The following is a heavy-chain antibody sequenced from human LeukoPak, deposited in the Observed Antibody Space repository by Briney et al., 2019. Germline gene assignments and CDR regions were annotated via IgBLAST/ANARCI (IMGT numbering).Heavy chain of an antibody. CDR1: GYTFTGYY. CDR3: ARVLSPEYQLLSSLTDYYMDV. Sequence: ASVKVSCKASGYTFTGYYMHWVRQAPGQGLEWMGWINPNSGGTNYARKFQGRVTMTRDTSISTAYMELSRLRSDDTAVYYCARVLSPEYQLLSSLTDYYMDVWGKGTTVTVSS. J-gene: IGHJ6*03. D-gene: IGHD2-2*01. V-gene: IGHV1-2*02. CDR2: INPNSGGT.